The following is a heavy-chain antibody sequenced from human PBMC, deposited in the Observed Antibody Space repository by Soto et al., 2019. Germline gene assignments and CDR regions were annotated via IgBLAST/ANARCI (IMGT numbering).Heavy chain of an antibody. CDR2: ITPADSET. Sequence: GECLKNSCRVAGYGYTAYLSGWVRKRPGRGLDRIGIITPADSETNYSPSLQGQVTISADRSTSTAFLQWSSLKASDTAMYYCVRRAEGRPGDGYYYVALDIWGQGTTVTVSS. V-gene: IGHV5-51*01. CDR3: VRRAEGRPGDGYYYVALDI. D-gene: IGHD6-6*01. CDR1: GYGYTAYL. J-gene: IGHJ6*01.